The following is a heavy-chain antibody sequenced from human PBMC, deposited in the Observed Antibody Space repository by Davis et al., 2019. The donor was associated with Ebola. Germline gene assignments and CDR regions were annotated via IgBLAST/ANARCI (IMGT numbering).Heavy chain of an antibody. CDR2: INHSGST. CDR3: ARTYCSSTSCYPYNWFDP. CDR1: GGSFSGYY. V-gene: IGHV4-34*01. D-gene: IGHD2-2*01. Sequence: SETLSLTCAVYGGSFSGYYWSWIRQPPGKGLEWIGEINHSGSTNYNPSLKSRVTISVDTSKNQFSLKLSSVTAADTAVYYCARTYCSSTSCYPYNWFDPWGQGTLVTVSS. J-gene: IGHJ5*02.